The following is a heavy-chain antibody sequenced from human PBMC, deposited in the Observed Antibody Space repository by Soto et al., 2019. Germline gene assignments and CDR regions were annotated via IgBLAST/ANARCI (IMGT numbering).Heavy chain of an antibody. CDR3: AGGVGATAATFDY. V-gene: IGHV1-3*01. Sequence: QVHLVQSGAEVKKPGASGKVSCKASGDTFTDYAIHWLRQAPRQRLEWLAWINPGNGDTQYSQKFQGRVTLTRDTSATTAYMELSSLRSEDTSVYFCAGGVGATAATFDYWGQGTLVTVSS. CDR1: GDTFTDYA. CDR2: INPGNGDT. J-gene: IGHJ4*02. D-gene: IGHD1-26*01.